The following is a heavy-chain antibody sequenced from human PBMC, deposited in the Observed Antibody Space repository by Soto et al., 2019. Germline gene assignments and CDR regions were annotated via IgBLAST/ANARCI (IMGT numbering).Heavy chain of an antibody. CDR3: ARGRYGDY. V-gene: IGHV1-18*01. J-gene: IGHJ4*02. CDR1: GYTFTSYG. CDR2: ISAHNGNT. Sequence: QVHLVQSVAEVKKPGASVKVSCKASGYTFTSYGITWVRQVPGQGLEWRGWISAHNGNTDYAQKLQGRVIVTRDTSTSTAYMERRSLRSDDTAVYYCARGRYGDYWGQGALLTVSS. D-gene: IGHD1-1*01.